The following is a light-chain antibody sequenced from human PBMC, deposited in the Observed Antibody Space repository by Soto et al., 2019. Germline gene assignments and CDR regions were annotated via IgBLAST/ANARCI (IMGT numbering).Light chain of an antibody. Sequence: AIRMTQSPSSFSASTGDRVTITCRASQGISSYLAWYQQKPGKAPRLMIYAASTLQSGVPSRFSGSGSGTDFTLTISCLQSEDVATYYCQQYYSYPASLGQGTKVDIK. CDR3: QQYYSYPAS. CDR2: AAS. J-gene: IGKJ1*01. V-gene: IGKV1-8*01. CDR1: QGISSY.